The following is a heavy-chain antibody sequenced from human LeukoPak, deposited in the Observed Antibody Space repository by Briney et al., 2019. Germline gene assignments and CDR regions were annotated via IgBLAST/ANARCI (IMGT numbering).Heavy chain of an antibody. CDR1: GFTVSTNY. Sequence: GGSLRLSCVASGFTVSTNYMSWVRQAPGKGLEWVSVIYSGGSTYYADSVKGRFTISRDNSKNALYLQMNSLRAEDTAVYYCARDTGSMAARFFDNWGQGTLVTVSS. D-gene: IGHD2-8*02. V-gene: IGHV3-53*01. J-gene: IGHJ4*02. CDR3: ARDTGSMAARFFDN. CDR2: IYSGGST.